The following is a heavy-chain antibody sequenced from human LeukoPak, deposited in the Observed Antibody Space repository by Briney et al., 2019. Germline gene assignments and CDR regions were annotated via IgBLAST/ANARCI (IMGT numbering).Heavy chain of an antibody. CDR2: IYYSGST. Sequence: SQTLSLTCTVSGGSISSGGYYWSWIRQHPGKGLEWIGYIYYSGSTNYNPSLKSRVTISVDTSKNQFSLKLSSVTAADTAVYCCARVERYSSSLPERYWGQGTLVTVSS. CDR3: ARVERYSSSLPERY. J-gene: IGHJ4*02. D-gene: IGHD6-13*01. CDR1: GGSISSGGYY. V-gene: IGHV4-31*03.